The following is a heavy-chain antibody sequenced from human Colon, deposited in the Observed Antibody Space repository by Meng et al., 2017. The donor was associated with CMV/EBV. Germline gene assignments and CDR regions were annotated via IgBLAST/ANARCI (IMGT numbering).Heavy chain of an antibody. J-gene: IGHJ4*02. CDR2: ISADNRYT. CDR1: GYVFDLYG. D-gene: IGHD6-6*01. CDR3: ARVYEYSSSWGSDY. V-gene: IGHV1-18*01. Sequence: QVQMVQPGAEVKKTGGSVKVSCKTSGYVFDLYGISWVRQAPGQGLEWMGWISADNRYTSYAQKLEGRVTMTRDTSTSTAYMELRSLRSDDTAVYYCARVYEYSSSWGSDYWGQGTLVTVSS.